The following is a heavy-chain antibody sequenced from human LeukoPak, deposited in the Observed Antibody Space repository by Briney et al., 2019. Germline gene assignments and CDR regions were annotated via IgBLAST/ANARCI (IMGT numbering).Heavy chain of an antibody. CDR1: GYTFTSYA. D-gene: IGHD6-19*01. J-gene: IGHJ4*02. V-gene: IGHV1-2*02. CDR2: INPNSGGT. CDR3: ARLLEYSSGSRGGDY. Sequence: ASVKVSCKASGYTFTSYAMNWVRQAPGQGLEWMGWINPNSGGTNYAQKFQGRVTTTRDTSISTAYMELSRLRSDDTAVYYCARLLEYSSGSRGGDYWGQGTLVTVSS.